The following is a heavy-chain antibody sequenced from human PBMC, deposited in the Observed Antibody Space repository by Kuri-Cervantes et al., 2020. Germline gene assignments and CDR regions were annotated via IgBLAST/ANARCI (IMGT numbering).Heavy chain of an antibody. CDR3: ARTSRSDY. CDR1: GFTFSSYW. Sequence: GESLKISCAASGFTFSSYWMNWVRQGPGKGLVWVSRINSDGSSTSYADSVKGRFTISRDNAKNTLYLQMNSLRAEDAAVYYCARTSRSDYWGQGTLVTVSS. D-gene: IGHD2-2*01. J-gene: IGHJ4*02. V-gene: IGHV3-74*01. CDR2: INSDGSST.